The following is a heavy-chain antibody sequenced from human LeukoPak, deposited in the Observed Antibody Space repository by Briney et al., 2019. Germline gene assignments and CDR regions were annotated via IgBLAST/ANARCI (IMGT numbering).Heavy chain of an antibody. CDR3: ARHQSSGWYRGTFDY. D-gene: IGHD6-19*01. CDR2: IYSGGST. CDR1: GFTVSSNY. J-gene: IGHJ4*02. V-gene: IGHV3-53*01. Sequence: GGSLRLSCAASGFTVSSNYMSWVRQAPGKGLEWVSVIYSGGSTYYADSVEGRFTISRDNSKNTLYLQMNSLRAEDTAVYYCARHQSSGWYRGTFDYWGQGTLVTVSS.